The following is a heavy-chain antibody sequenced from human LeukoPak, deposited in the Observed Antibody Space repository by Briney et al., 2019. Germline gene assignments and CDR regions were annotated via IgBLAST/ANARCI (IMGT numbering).Heavy chain of an antibody. J-gene: IGHJ3*02. CDR2: IYYSGST. Sequence: SETLSLTCTVSGGSISSSSYYWGWIRQPPGKGLEWIGSIYYSGSTYYNPSLKSRVTISVDTSKNQFSLKLSSVTAAGTAVYYCARRTSPYYYDSSGLSDDAFDIWGQGTMVTVSS. D-gene: IGHD3-22*01. V-gene: IGHV4-39*01. CDR1: GGSISSSSYY. CDR3: ARRTSPYYYDSSGLSDDAFDI.